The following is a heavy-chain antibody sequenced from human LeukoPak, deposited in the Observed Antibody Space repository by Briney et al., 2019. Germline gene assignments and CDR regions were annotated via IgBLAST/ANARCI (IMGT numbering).Heavy chain of an antibody. D-gene: IGHD3-16*01. CDR1: GYTFIDYY. CDR3: ARDAGIMIASLRDAFDI. J-gene: IGHJ3*02. Sequence: GASVKVSCKASGYTFIDYYMNWVRQAPGQGLEWMGWISAYNGNTNYAQKLQGRVTMTTDTSTSTAYMELRSLRSDDTAVYYCARDAGIMIASLRDAFDIWGQGTMVTVSS. V-gene: IGHV1-18*04. CDR2: ISAYNGNT.